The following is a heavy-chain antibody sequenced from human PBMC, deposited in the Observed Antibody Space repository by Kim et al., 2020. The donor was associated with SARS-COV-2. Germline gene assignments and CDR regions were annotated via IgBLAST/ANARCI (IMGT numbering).Heavy chain of an antibody. D-gene: IGHD3-3*01. Sequence: VKGRFTISRDDSKNTLYLQMNSLKTEDTAVYYCTTDPFWSDYYYYYGMDVWGQGTTVTVSS. V-gene: IGHV3-15*01. CDR3: TTDPFWSDYYYYYGMDV. J-gene: IGHJ6*02.